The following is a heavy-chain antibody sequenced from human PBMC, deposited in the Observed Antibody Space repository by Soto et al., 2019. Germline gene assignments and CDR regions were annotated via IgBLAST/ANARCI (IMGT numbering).Heavy chain of an antibody. J-gene: IGHJ5*02. CDR1: GGSFSGYY. CDR3: ASPPGQQLSNWFDP. CDR2: ISYDGSNK. V-gene: IGHV3-30-3*01. Sequence: LSLTCAVYGGSFSGYYWSWIRQPPGKGLEWVAVISYDGSNKYYADSVKGRFTISRDNSKNTLYLQMNSLRAEDTAVYYCASPPGQQLSNWFDPWGQGTLVTVSS. D-gene: IGHD6-13*01.